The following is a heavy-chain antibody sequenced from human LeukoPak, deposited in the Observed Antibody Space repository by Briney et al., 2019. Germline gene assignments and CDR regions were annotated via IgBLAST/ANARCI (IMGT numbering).Heavy chain of an antibody. V-gene: IGHV3-66*01. CDR3: ARPRYGWFDP. D-gene: IGHD1-14*01. J-gene: IGHJ5*02. CDR1: GFTVSSNY. Sequence: GGSLRLSCAASGFTVSSNYMSWVRQAPGKGLEWVSVIYSGGSTYYSDSVKGRFTISRDNSKNTLYLQMNSLRAEDTAVYYCARPRYGWFDPWGQGTLVTVSS. CDR2: IYSGGST.